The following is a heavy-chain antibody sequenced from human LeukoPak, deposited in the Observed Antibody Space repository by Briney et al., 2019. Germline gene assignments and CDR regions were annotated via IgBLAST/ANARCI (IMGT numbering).Heavy chain of an antibody. V-gene: IGHV3-30-3*01. Sequence: GGSLRLSCAASGFTFSSYAMHWVRQAPGKGLEWVAVISYDGSNKYYADSVKGRFTISRDNSKNTLYLQVNSLRAEDTAVYYCARDYFFAGSGSSRGLDYWGQGTLVTVSS. CDR1: GFTFSSYA. D-gene: IGHD3-10*01. J-gene: IGHJ4*02. CDR3: ARDYFFAGSGSSRGLDY. CDR2: ISYDGSNK.